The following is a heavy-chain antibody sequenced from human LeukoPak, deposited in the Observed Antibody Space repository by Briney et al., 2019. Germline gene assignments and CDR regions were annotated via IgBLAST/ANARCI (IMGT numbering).Heavy chain of an antibody. V-gene: IGHV3-15*01. CDR3: TTAFPVTTTDAFDF. CDR1: GYTFSNAW. J-gene: IGHJ3*01. Sequence: GGSLRLSCAASGYTFSNAWMSWIRQAPGKGLEWVGRIKRKTDGGTTDYPAPVKGRFTISRDDSKNTLYLQMNSLRTEDTAVYYCTTAFPVTTTDAFDFWGQGTMVTVSS. CDR2: IKRKTDGGTT. D-gene: IGHD5-12*01.